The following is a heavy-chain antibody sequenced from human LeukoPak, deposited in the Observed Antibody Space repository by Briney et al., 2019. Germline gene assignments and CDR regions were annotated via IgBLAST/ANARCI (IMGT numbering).Heavy chain of an antibody. Sequence: SETLSLTCAVSGYSISRGYSWAWVRQPPGKGLEWIGSFHHSGSTFYNPSLKSRVTISADRSKNQFSLRLSSVTAADTAVYSCARFDYVWETHGMDAFDIWGHGTMVTVSS. V-gene: IGHV4-38-2*01. CDR2: FHHSGST. D-gene: IGHD3-16*01. CDR1: GYSISRGYS. CDR3: ARFDYVWETHGMDAFDI. J-gene: IGHJ3*02.